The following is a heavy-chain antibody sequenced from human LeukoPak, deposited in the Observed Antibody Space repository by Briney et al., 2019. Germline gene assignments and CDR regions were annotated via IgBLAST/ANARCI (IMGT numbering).Heavy chain of an antibody. Sequence: GGSLRLSCLVSGFTFSKFWMSWVRQAPGRGLEWVANIHPEGNEKYHVESVKGRFTISRDNAKNSLYLQINSLRAEDTAVYYCARDDCSSTSCYRPFDYWGQGTLVTVSS. CDR1: GFTFSKFW. V-gene: IGHV3-7*01. J-gene: IGHJ4*02. CDR2: IHPEGNEK. D-gene: IGHD2-2*01. CDR3: ARDDCSSTSCYRPFDY.